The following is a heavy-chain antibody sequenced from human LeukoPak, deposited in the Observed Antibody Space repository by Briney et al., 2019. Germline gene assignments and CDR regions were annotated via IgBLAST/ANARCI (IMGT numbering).Heavy chain of an antibody. V-gene: IGHV4-34*01. Sequence: SETLSLTCAVYGGSFSGYYWSWIRQPPGEGLEWIGEINHSGSTNYNPSLKSRVTISVDTSKNQFSLKLSSVTAADTAVYYCARGGPHYYGSRSYYNFDYWGQGTLVTVSS. J-gene: IGHJ4*02. CDR2: INHSGST. D-gene: IGHD3-10*01. CDR3: ARGGPHYYGSRSYYNFDY. CDR1: GGSFSGYY.